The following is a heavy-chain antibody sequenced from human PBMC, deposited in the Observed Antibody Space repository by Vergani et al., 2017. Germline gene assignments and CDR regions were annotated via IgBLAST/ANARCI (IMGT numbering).Heavy chain of an antibody. V-gene: IGHV4-59*01. D-gene: IGHD2-2*01. J-gene: IGHJ6*03. Sequence: QVQLQESGPGLVKPSETLSLTCTVSGGSISSYYWSWIRQPPGKGLEWIGYIYYSGSTNYNPSLKSRVTISVDTSKNQLSLKLGSVPDADTAVYYCARTSLVVPAAMGARGEPADYYMDVWGKGTTVTVSS. CDR1: GGSISSYY. CDR2: IYYSGST. CDR3: ARTSLVVPAAMGARGEPADYYMDV.